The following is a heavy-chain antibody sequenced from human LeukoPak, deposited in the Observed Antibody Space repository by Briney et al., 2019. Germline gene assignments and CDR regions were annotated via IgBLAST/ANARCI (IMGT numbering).Heavy chain of an antibody. CDR2: ISYDGSNK. D-gene: IGHD3-3*01. CDR3: AKGPPPYSFWSGYSLDF. V-gene: IGHV3-30-3*01. CDR1: GFTFSSYA. J-gene: IGHJ4*02. Sequence: GRSLRLSCAASGFTFSSYAMHWVRQAPGKGLEWVAVISYDGSNKYYADSVKGRFTISRDNSKNTLYLQMNSLRAEDTAVYYCAKGPPPYSFWSGYSLDFWGQGTLVTVSS.